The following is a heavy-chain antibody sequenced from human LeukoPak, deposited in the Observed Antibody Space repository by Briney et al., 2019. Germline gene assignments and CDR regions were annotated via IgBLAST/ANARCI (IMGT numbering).Heavy chain of an antibody. V-gene: IGHV4-59*02. J-gene: IGHJ4*02. CDR1: GGSVSTYY. D-gene: IGHD2-15*01. Sequence: SETLSRTCTVSGGSVSTYYWNWIRQPPGKGLEWIGYIYYSGNTNYNPSLKSRLTISVDTSHNQFSLKLSSVTAADTAVYYCASTSGYCSGGNCYSAFDYWGQGTLVTVSS. CDR3: ASTSGYCSGGNCYSAFDY. CDR2: IYYSGNT.